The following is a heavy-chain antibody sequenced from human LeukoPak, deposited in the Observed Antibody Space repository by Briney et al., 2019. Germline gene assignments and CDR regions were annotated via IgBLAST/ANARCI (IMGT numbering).Heavy chain of an antibody. V-gene: IGHV4-39*07. J-gene: IGHJ6*02. Sequence: SETLSLTCTVSGGSISSSSYYWGWIRQPPGKGLEWIGSIYYSGSTYYNPSLKSRVTISVDTSKNQFSLKLSSVTAADTAVYYCARDTATQYYYYGMDVWGQGTTVTVSS. CDR1: GGSISSSSYY. CDR3: ARDTATQYYYYGMDV. CDR2: IYYSGST. D-gene: IGHD5-18*01.